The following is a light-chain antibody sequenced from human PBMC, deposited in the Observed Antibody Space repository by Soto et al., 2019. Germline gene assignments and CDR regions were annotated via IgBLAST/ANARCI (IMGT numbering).Light chain of an antibody. J-gene: IGLJ2*01. V-gene: IGLV2-23*01. CDR1: SSDVGSYNL. CDR3: CSYSGSSTVV. Sequence: QSALTQPASVSGSPGQSITISCTGTSSDVGSYNLVSWYQQHPGKAPKLMIYEGSKRTSGVSNRFSGSKSGNTASLTICGLQAEDEADYYCCSYSGSSTVVFGGGTKLTVL. CDR2: EGS.